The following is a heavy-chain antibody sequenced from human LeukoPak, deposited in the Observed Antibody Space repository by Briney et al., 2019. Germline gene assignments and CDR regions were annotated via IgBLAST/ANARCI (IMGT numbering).Heavy chain of an antibody. D-gene: IGHD3-22*01. Sequence: SETLSLTCAVYGGSFSGYYWSWIRQPPGKGLEWIGEINHSGSTNYNPSLKSRVTISVDTSKNQFSLKLSSVTAADTAVYYCARQIRYYYDSSGYYLDYWGQGTLVTVSS. CDR3: ARQIRYYYDSSGYYLDY. CDR2: INHSGST. CDR1: GGSFSGYY. V-gene: IGHV4-34*01. J-gene: IGHJ4*02.